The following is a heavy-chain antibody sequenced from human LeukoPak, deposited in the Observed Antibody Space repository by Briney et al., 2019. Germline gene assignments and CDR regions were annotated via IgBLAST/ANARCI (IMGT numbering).Heavy chain of an antibody. CDR1: GYTFTGYY. Sequence: ASAKVSCKASGYTFTGYYMHWVRQAPGQGLEWMGRIYSNSGGTNYAQKFQGRVTMTRDTSISTVYMELSRLRSDDTAVHYCARALRIAVGDTGGAEYFQHWGQGTLVTVSS. J-gene: IGHJ1*01. V-gene: IGHV1-2*06. CDR3: ARALRIAVGDTGGAEYFQH. CDR2: IYSNSGGT. D-gene: IGHD6-19*01.